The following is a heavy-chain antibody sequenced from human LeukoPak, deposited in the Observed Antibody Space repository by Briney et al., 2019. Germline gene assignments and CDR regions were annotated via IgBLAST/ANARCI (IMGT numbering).Heavy chain of an antibody. Sequence: GRSLRLSCAASGFTFDDYAMHWVRQAPGKGLEWVSGISWNSGSIGYADSAKGRFTISRDNAKNSLYLQMNRLRAEDTALYYCANQNYWGQGTLVTVSS. CDR3: ANQNY. CDR2: ISWNSGSI. J-gene: IGHJ4*02. CDR1: GFTFDDYA. V-gene: IGHV3-9*01.